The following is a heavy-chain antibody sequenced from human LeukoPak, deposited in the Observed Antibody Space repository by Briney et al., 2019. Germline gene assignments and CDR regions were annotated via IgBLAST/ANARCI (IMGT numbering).Heavy chain of an antibody. J-gene: IGHJ6*04. V-gene: IGHV3-21*01. D-gene: IGHD3-10*02. CDR1: GFTFSTYN. CDR2: ITSSSSYA. Sequence: GGSLRLSCAASGFTFSTYNMNWVRQAPGKRLEWVSSITSSSSYAFYADSVKGRFTISRDNAKSSLYLQMNSLRAEDTAVYYCAELGITMIGGVWGKGTTVTISS. CDR3: AELGITMIGGV.